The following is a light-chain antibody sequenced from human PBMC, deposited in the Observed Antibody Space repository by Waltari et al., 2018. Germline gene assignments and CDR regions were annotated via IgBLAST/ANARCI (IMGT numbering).Light chain of an antibody. CDR2: AAS. Sequence: EVVFTQSPGTLALSPGARATLSCRASQSISKYLVWYQQRPGQAPRLLIYAASTRATGIPDRFSGSGSGTDFSLTISRLEPEDFAVYYCQNHERLPATFGQGTRVEIK. CDR1: QSISKY. V-gene: IGKV3-20*01. J-gene: IGKJ1*01. CDR3: QNHERLPAT.